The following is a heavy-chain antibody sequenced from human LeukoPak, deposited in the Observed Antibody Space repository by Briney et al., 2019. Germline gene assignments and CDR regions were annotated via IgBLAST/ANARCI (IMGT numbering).Heavy chain of an antibody. Sequence: GGSLRLSCAASGLTFSSYSMNWVRQAPGKGLEWVSSISSSSSYIYYADSVKGRFTISRDNAKNSLYLQMNSLRAEDTAVYYCARGRSGYYTNWFDPWGQGTLVTVSS. CDR2: ISSSSSYI. D-gene: IGHD3-22*01. J-gene: IGHJ5*02. CDR3: ARGRSGYYTNWFDP. CDR1: GLTFSSYS. V-gene: IGHV3-21*01.